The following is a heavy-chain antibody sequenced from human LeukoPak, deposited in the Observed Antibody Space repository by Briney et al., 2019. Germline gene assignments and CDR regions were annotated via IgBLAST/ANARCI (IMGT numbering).Heavy chain of an antibody. Sequence: PSETLSLTCTVSGGSISSSSYYWGWIRQPPGKGLEWIGSIYYSGSTYYNPSLKSRVTISVDTSKNQFSLKLSSVTVADTAVYYCARDLNGDVDFWGQGALVTVSS. V-gene: IGHV4-39*07. CDR2: IYYSGST. J-gene: IGHJ4*02. CDR3: ARDLNGDVDF. D-gene: IGHD7-27*01. CDR1: GGSISSSSYY.